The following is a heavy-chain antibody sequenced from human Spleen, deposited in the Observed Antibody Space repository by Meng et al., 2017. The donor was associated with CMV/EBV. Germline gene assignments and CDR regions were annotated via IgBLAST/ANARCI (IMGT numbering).Heavy chain of an antibody. CDR2: ISDSTPT. Sequence: GESLKISCAVSGFTVSTTYMSWVRQAPGKGLEWVSSISDSTPTHYSGSVKGRFTISRDSSTNTLYLQMTGLRVEDTALYYCARYPTTGRYYYYNGLDVWGQGTTVTVS. V-gene: IGHV3-69-1*02. CDR3: ARYPTTGRYYYYNGLDV. D-gene: IGHD1-14*01. J-gene: IGHJ6*02. CDR1: GFTVSTTY.